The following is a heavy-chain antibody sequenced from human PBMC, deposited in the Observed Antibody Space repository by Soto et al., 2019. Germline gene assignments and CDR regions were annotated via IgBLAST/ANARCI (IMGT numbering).Heavy chain of an antibody. J-gene: IGHJ4*02. CDR1: GFTFSSYA. Sequence: QVQLVESGGGVVQPGRSLRLSCAASGFTFSSYAMHWVRQAPGKGLEWVAVISYDGSNKYYADSVKGRFTISRDNSKNTLYLQMNSLRAEDTAVYYCARLYYDILTGYLDDYWGQGTLVTVSS. V-gene: IGHV3-30-3*01. CDR2: ISYDGSNK. D-gene: IGHD3-9*01. CDR3: ARLYYDILTGYLDDY.